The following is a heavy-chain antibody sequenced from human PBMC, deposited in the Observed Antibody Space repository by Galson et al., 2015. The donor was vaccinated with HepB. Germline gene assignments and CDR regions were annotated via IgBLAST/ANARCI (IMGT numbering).Heavy chain of an antibody. V-gene: IGHV3-74*01. D-gene: IGHD4-11*01. Sequence: SLRLPCAASGSTFSNYWMHWVRQAPGQGRVWLSQINTAGSSTRYAESVKGRFTISRDTANNTLYLQMNSLRAENTAVYYCARGGTDYTNYWGVDYWGQGTLVTDSS. CDR3: ARGGTDYTNYWGVDY. CDR2: INTAGSST. J-gene: IGHJ4*02. CDR1: GSTFSNYW.